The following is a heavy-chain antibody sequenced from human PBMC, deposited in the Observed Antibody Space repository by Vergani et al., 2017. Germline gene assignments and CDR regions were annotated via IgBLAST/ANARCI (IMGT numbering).Heavy chain of an antibody. J-gene: IGHJ6*03. CDR2: ISWNSGSI. CDR3: ARDYRGTGWYYYMDV. Sequence: EVQLVESGGGLVQPGRSLRLSCAASGFTFDDYAMHWVRQAPGKGLEWVSGISWNSGSIGYADSVKGRFTISRDNAKNSLYLQMNSLRAEDTAVYYCARDYRGTGWYYYMDVWGKGTTVTVSS. D-gene: IGHD3-9*01. CDR1: GFTFDDYA. V-gene: IGHV3-9*01.